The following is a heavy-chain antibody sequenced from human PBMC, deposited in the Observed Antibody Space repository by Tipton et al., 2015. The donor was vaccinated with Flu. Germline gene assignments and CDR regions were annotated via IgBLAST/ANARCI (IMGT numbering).Heavy chain of an antibody. CDR3: ARPGGPAAINPFSYFDF. V-gene: IGHV1-18*01. J-gene: IGHJ4*02. Sequence: QLVQSGAEVKTPGSSVKVSCQASGGTFDTYSITWVRQAPGQGLEWMGWISAYNGYTDFAQNFQGRVTMTTDTSTNTAYMELRSLRSDDTAVYYCARPGGPAAINPFSYFDFWGQGTLVTVSS. D-gene: IGHD2-2*01. CDR1: GGTFDTYS. CDR2: ISAYNGYT.